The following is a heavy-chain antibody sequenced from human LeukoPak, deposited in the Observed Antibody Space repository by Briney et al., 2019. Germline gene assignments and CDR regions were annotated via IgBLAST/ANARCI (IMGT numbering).Heavy chain of an antibody. Sequence: SVNVSCKVSGGTFSNYAITWVRQAPGEGLEWMGAIVPVFDTANSARKFQGRIRITADESTSTAYMELSSLRSDDTAVYYCASLYDSSGDYWGQGTLVTVSS. CDR2: IVPVFDTA. J-gene: IGHJ4*02. CDR1: GGTFSNYA. V-gene: IGHV1-69*01. D-gene: IGHD3-22*01. CDR3: ASLYDSSGDY.